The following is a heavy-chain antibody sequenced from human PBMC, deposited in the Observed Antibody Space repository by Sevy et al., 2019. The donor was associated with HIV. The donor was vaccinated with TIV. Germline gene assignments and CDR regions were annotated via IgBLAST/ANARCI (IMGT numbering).Heavy chain of an antibody. CDR2: IKAKADGGTI. V-gene: IGHV3-15*01. Sequence: GGSLRLSCAASGFTFSYAWMSWVRQAPGKGLEWIGRIKAKADGGTIEYAAPVKDRFTISRDDSKNKLYLQMNSLKTEDTAVYYCNTDPIILLLVTNGLDVWGQGTTVTVSS. CDR3: NTDPIILLLVTNGLDV. J-gene: IGHJ6*02. CDR1: GFTFSYAW. D-gene: IGHD2-8*02.